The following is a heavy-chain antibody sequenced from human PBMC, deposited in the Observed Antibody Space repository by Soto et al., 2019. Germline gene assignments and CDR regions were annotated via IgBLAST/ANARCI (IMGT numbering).Heavy chain of an antibody. CDR2: IYTSGST. D-gene: IGHD1-7*01. CDR3: ARVGKLELQGGAFDI. Sequence: PSETLSLTCPGSGGSISSYYWRWIRQPAGKGLEWIGRIYTSGSTNYNPSLKSRVTTSVDTSKNQFSLKLSSVTAADTAVYYCARVGKLELQGGAFDIWGQGTMVTVSS. CDR1: GGSISSYY. V-gene: IGHV4-4*07. J-gene: IGHJ3*02.